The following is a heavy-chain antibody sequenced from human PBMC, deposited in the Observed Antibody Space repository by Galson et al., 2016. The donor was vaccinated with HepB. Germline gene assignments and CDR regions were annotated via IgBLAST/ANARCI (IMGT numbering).Heavy chain of an antibody. V-gene: IGHV5-51*01. J-gene: IGHJ3*02. Sequence: QSGAEVKKPGESLKISCKGSGYTFTIYWIAWVRQMPGKGLEWMGIIYPGDSQTIYSPSFQGQVTISVDKSISTAYLQWSSLKASDTAMYYFARRNYGAPFDIWGQGTMVTVSS. CDR3: ARRNYGAPFDI. CDR2: IYPGDSQT. D-gene: IGHD4/OR15-4a*01. CDR1: GYTFTIYW.